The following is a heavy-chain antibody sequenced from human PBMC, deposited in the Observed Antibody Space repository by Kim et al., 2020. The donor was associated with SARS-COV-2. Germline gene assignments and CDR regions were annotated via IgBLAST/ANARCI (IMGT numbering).Heavy chain of an antibody. Sequence: GGSLRLSCAASGFTFSSYAMHWVRQAPGKGLEWVAVISYDGSNKYYADSVKGRFTISRDNSKNTLYLQMNSLRAEDTAVYYCARDSTTTGRGYLDYWGQGTLVTVSS. CDR3: ARDSTTTGRGYLDY. J-gene: IGHJ4*02. CDR2: ISYDGSNK. V-gene: IGHV3-30-3*01. CDR1: GFTFSSYA. D-gene: IGHD1-1*01.